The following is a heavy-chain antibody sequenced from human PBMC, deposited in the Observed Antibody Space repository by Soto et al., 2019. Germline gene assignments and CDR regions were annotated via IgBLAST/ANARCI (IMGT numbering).Heavy chain of an antibody. Sequence: PGGSLRLSCAASGFTFSSYGMHWVRQAPGKGLEWVAVISYDGSNKYYADSVKGRFTISRDNSKNTLYLQMNSLRAEDTAVYYCSKDQQYDSSGYYDYWGQGTLVPVSS. D-gene: IGHD3-22*01. V-gene: IGHV3-30*18. J-gene: IGHJ4*02. CDR3: SKDQQYDSSGYYDY. CDR2: ISYDGSNK. CDR1: GFTFSSYG.